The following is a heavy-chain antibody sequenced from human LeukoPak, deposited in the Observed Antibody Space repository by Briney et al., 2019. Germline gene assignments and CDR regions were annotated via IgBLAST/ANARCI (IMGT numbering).Heavy chain of an antibody. CDR2: ISGSGGST. CDR1: RFTFSSYA. CDR3: ARGLRFLEWLPADYYYYYGMDV. D-gene: IGHD3-3*01. Sequence: GGSLRLSCAASRFTFSSYAMSWVRQAPGKGLEWVSAISGSGGSTYYADSVKGRFTISRDNSKNTLYLQMNSLRAEDTAVYYCARGLRFLEWLPADYYYYYGMDVWGQGTTVTVSS. V-gene: IGHV3-23*01. J-gene: IGHJ6*02.